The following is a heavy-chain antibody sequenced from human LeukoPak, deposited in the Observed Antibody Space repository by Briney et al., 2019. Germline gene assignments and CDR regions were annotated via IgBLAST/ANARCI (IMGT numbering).Heavy chain of an antibody. J-gene: IGHJ4*02. D-gene: IGHD3-22*01. Sequence: PSETLPLTCTVSGGSISSSSYNWCWIRQPPGKGLEWIGSIYNSGSTFYNPSLKSRVTISIDTSKNQFSLKLTSVTAADTAIYYCANQPYYESSGYYFYWGQGTLVTVSS. CDR2: IYNSGST. CDR3: ANQPYYESSGYYFY. V-gene: IGHV4-39*01. CDR1: GGSISSSSYN.